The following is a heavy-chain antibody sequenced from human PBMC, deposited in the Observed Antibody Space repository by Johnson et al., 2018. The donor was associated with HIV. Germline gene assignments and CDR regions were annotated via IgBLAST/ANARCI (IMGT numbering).Heavy chain of an antibody. CDR3: ARGHSNSWLGYDAFDI. CDR1: GFTFSSYA. CDR2: ISYDASNK. J-gene: IGHJ3*02. Sequence: VQLVESGGGVVQPGRSLRLSCAASGFTFSSYAMHWVRQAPGKGLEWVAVISYDASNKYYADSVKGRLTISRDNSKNTLYLQMNSLGAEDTAVYYCARGHSNSWLGYDAFDIWGQGTMVTVSS. D-gene: IGHD6-13*01. V-gene: IGHV3-30*04.